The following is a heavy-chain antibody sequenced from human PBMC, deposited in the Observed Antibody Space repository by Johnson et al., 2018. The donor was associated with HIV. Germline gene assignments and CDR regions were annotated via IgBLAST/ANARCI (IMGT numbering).Heavy chain of an antibody. CDR1: GFSVSNTY. Sequence: VQLVESWGGLVQSGGSLRLSCGASGFSVSNTYMNWVRQAPGKGLEWVSVIYSGGSTYYADSVRGRFTISRDNSKNTLYLQMSSLRAEDTAMYYCARDGESQQLPLGDAFDVWGQGTAVTV. V-gene: IGHV3-66*01. CDR2: IYSGGST. D-gene: IGHD6-13*01. J-gene: IGHJ3*01. CDR3: ARDGESQQLPLGDAFDV.